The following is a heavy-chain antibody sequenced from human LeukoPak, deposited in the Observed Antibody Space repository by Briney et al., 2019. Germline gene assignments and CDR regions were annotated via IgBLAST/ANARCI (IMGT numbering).Heavy chain of an antibody. CDR2: IYYSGST. D-gene: IGHD3-10*01. CDR3: ARAFFYGSGRDRDQRYNWFDP. CDR1: GGSISSYY. V-gene: IGHV4-59*01. J-gene: IGHJ5*02. Sequence: SETLSLTCTVSGGSISSYYWSWIRQPPGKGLEWIGYIYYSGSTNYNPSLKSRVTISVDTSKNQFSLKLSSVTAADTAVYYCARAFFYGSGRDRDQRYNWFDPWGQGTLVTVSS.